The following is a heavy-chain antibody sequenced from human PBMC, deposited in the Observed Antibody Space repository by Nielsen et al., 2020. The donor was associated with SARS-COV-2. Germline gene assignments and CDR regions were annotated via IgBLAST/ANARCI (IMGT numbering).Heavy chain of an antibody. D-gene: IGHD4-17*01. J-gene: IGHJ4*02. V-gene: IGHV3-7*01. CDR3: ARDPSPRSYGDYAY. CDR2: IKQDGSEK. CDR1: GFTFSSYW. Sequence: GESLKISCAASGFTFSSYWMSWVRQAPGKGLEWVANIKQDGSEKYYVDSVKGRFTISRDNAKNSLYLQMNGLRAEDTAVYYCARDPSPRSYGDYAYWGQGTLVTVSS.